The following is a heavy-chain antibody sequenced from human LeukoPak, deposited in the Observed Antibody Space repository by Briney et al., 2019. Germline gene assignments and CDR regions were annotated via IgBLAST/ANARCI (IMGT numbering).Heavy chain of an antibody. CDR2: IYPGDSDT. D-gene: IGHD6-13*01. J-gene: IGHJ1*01. V-gene: IGHV5-51*01. CDR1: GYKFTTYW. Sequence: ESLKISCEGSGYKFTTYWIGWVRQMPGKGLEWMGLIYPGDSDTRYSPSFQGQVTISADKSINTAYLQWSSLKASDTAMYYCASHSSSWVAEYFQHWGQGTLVTVSS. CDR3: ASHSSSWVAEYFQH.